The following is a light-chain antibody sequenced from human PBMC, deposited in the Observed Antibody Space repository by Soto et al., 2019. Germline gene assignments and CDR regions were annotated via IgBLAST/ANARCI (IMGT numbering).Light chain of an antibody. CDR3: QKFNAAPT. CDR2: AAS. CDR1: QAINNY. Sequence: DIQMTQSPSSLSASVGDRVTITCRASQAINNYLAWYQQNPGKVPTLLISAASPLQSGVPSRFSGSVSGTDFTLSISNLQSEDVANYYCQKFNAAPTFGGGTKVE. V-gene: IGKV1-27*01. J-gene: IGKJ4*01.